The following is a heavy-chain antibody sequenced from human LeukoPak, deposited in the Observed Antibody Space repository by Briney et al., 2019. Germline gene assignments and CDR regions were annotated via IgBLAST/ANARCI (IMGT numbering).Heavy chain of an antibody. D-gene: IGHD5-24*01. CDR2: IYYSGST. Sequence: SQTLSLTCTVSGASISSGDYYWSWIRQPPGKGLEWIGYIYYSGSTYYNPSLKSRVTISVDTSKNQFSLKLSSVTAADTAVYYCARRSDGYNYLGPFDYWGQGTLVTVSP. V-gene: IGHV4-30-4*01. CDR1: GASISSGDYY. CDR3: ARRSDGYNYLGPFDY. J-gene: IGHJ4*02.